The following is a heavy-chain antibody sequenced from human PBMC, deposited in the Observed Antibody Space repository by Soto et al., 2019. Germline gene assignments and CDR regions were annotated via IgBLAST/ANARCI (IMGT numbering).Heavy chain of an antibody. D-gene: IGHD3-3*01. Sequence: SENLSHTYTVSGGSIRSYYWSWIRQPPGKRLKRIGYIYYRGSTNYNPSHKSRVTISEDTSKNQFSLKLRSVTAANTAVNYSARGYHSITIFGVAYYYGMDVWGQGTTVT. CDR2: IYYRGST. CDR3: ARGYHSITIFGVAYYYGMDV. V-gene: IGHV4-59*01. CDR1: GGSIRSYY. J-gene: IGHJ6*02.